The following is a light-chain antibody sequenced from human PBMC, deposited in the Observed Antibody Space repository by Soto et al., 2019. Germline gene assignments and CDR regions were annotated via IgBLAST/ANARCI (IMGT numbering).Light chain of an antibody. CDR2: AAS. Sequence: AIRMTQSPSSFSASTGDRVTITCRASQGISSFLAWYQQKPGKAPNLLIYAASTLQTGVPSRFSGGGSGTDFTLTIDNLQPEDFATYYCQQVDAYPSTFGGGTKVDIK. J-gene: IGKJ4*01. V-gene: IGKV1-8*01. CDR3: QQVDAYPST. CDR1: QGISSF.